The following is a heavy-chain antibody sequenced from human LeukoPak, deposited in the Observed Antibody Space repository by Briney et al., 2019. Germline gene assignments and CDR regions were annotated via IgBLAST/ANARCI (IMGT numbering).Heavy chain of an antibody. CDR1: GFTFSSYA. J-gene: IGHJ4*02. V-gene: IGHV3-30*04. CDR2: ISYDGSNK. D-gene: IGHD3-16*01. Sequence: GGSLRLSCAASGFTFSSYAMHWVRQAPGKGLEWVAVISYDGSNKYYADSVKGRFTISRDNSKNTLYLQMNSLRAEDTAVYYCAGDSLGLVRAPEGYFASWGQGTLVPVS. CDR3: AGDSLGLVRAPEGYFAS.